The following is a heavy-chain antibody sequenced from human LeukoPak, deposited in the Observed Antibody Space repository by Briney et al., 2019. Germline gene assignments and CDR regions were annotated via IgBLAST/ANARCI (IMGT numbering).Heavy chain of an antibody. CDR3: ARLVYDSRGYYFDY. Sequence: SETLSLTCTVSGDSISSYYWSWIRQPPGRGLEWIGYIRYSGSANYNPSLRSRVTISIDTSKNQFSLKLRSVTAADTAVYHCARLVYDSRGYYFDYWGQGTLVTVSS. V-gene: IGHV4-59*08. CDR1: GDSISSYY. D-gene: IGHD3-22*01. J-gene: IGHJ4*02. CDR2: IRYSGSA.